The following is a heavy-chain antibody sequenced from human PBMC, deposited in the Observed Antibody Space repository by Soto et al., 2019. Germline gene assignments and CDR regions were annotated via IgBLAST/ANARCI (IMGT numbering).Heavy chain of an antibody. V-gene: IGHV4-34*01. D-gene: IGHD3-10*01. CDR2: INHSGST. J-gene: IGHJ4*02. CDR3: ARGFMVRGKGGKRAYYFDY. CDR1: GGSFSGYY. Sequence: SETLSLTCAVYGGSFSGYYWSWIRQPPGKGLEWIGEINHSGSTNYNPSLKSRVTISVDTSKNQFSLKLSSVTAADTAVYYCARGFMVRGKGGKRAYYFDYWGQGTLVTVSS.